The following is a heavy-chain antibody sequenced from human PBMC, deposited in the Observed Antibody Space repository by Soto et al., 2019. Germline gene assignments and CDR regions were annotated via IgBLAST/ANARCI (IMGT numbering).Heavy chain of an antibody. J-gene: IGHJ6*02. Sequence: QVQLVQSGAEVKKPGASVKVSCKASGYTFTSYGISWVRQAPGQGLEWMGWISAYNGNTNYAQKLQGRVTMTTDTSTSTAYMERRSRRSDDTAVYYCARVNSSPPYYYYYGMDVWGQGTTVTVSS. D-gene: IGHD1-1*01. CDR1: GYTFTSYG. CDR2: ISAYNGNT. V-gene: IGHV1-18*01. CDR3: ARVNSSPPYYYYYGMDV.